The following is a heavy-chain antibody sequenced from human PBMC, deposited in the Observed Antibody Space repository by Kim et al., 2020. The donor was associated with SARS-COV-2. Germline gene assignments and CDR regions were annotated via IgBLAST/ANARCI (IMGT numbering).Heavy chain of an antibody. CDR1: GFTFDDYA. J-gene: IGHJ6*02. CDR2: ISGDGGST. Sequence: GGSLRLSCAASGFTFDDYAMHWVRQAPGKGLEWVSLISGDGGSTYYADSVKGRFTISRDNSKNSLYLQMNSLRTEDTALYYCAKDTQQLALLYYYYYGMDVWGQGTTVTVSS. D-gene: IGHD6-13*01. V-gene: IGHV3-43*02. CDR3: AKDTQQLALLYYYYYGMDV.